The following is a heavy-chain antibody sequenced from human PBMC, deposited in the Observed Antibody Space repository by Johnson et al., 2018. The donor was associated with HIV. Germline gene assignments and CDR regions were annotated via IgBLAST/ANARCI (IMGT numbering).Heavy chain of an antibody. D-gene: IGHD1-26*01. CDR3: ARDKGGIVGYDAFDM. Sequence: MLLVESGGGVVQPGRSLKLSCAASGFTVSTKYMTWVRQAPGKGLECVSVIYKGGFVHYADSVKGRFTISRDNSKNTLYLQMNSLRAEDTAVYYCARDKGGIVGYDAFDMWGQGTTVTVSS. V-gene: IGHV3-66*01. CDR2: IYKGGFV. CDR1: GFTVSTKY. J-gene: IGHJ3*02.